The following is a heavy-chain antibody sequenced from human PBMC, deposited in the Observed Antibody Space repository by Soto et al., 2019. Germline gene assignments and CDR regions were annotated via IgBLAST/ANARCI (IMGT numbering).Heavy chain of an antibody. CDR2: INPKSGAT. CDR3: ARGGIVGVTALST. CDR1: GYTFSDNH. Sequence: ASVKVSCKASGYTFSDNHMHWVRQAPGQGLEWIGWINPKSGATKFVQRFQGRVTMSRDTAISTAYMELSRLTSDDTAVYFCARGGIVGVTALSTWGRETLVTVSS. D-gene: IGHD3-10*01. J-gene: IGHJ5*02. V-gene: IGHV1-2*02.